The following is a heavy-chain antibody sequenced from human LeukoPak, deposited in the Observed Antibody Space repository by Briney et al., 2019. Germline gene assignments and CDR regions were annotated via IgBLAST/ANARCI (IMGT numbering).Heavy chain of an antibody. CDR2: IYYSGST. Sequence: SETLSLTCTVSGGSISSGDYYWSWIRQPPGKGLEWIGYIYYSGSTNYNPSLKSRVTISVDTSKNQFSLKLSSVTAADTAVYYCAREITSLFGVVKYNWFDPWGQGTLVTVSS. CDR1: GGSISSGDYY. J-gene: IGHJ5*02. D-gene: IGHD3-3*01. CDR3: AREITSLFGVVKYNWFDP. V-gene: IGHV4-61*08.